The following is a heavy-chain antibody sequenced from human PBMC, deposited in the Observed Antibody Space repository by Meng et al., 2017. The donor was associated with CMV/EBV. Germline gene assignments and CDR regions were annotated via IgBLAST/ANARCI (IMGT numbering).Heavy chain of an antibody. Sequence: QVPCLGPGPGLVKPSATLSPTCSASGGFFSVFFWTWIRQPAGKGLEWIGRIYSTGGTNYNPSFESRVTISLDGSNNQFSLKLSSVTAADTAIYYCARERGDDSGYNFDSWGQGTLVTVSS. D-gene: IGHD3-22*01. CDR3: ARERGDDSGYNFDS. CDR2: IYSTGGT. J-gene: IGHJ4*02. V-gene: IGHV4-4*07. CDR1: GGFFSVFF.